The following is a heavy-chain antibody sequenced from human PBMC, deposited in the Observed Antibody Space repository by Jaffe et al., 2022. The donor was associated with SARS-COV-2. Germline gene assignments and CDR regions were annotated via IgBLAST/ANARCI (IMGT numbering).Heavy chain of an antibody. V-gene: IGHV5-51*01. CDR1: GYSFTSYW. CDR3: ARHAGIVVVPAAIGYYYYGMDV. Sequence: EVQLVQSGAEVKKPGESLKISCKGSGYSFTSYWIGWVRQMPGKGLEWMGIIYPGDSDTRYSPSFQGQVTISADKSISTAYLQWSSLKASDTAMYYCARHAGIVVVPAAIGYYYYGMDVWGQGTTVTVSS. J-gene: IGHJ6*02. D-gene: IGHD2-2*02. CDR2: IYPGDSDT.